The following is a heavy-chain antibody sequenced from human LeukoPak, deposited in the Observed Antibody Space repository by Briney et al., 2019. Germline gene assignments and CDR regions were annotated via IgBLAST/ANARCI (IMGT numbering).Heavy chain of an antibody. CDR1: EFTFSRFG. J-gene: IGHJ4*02. Sequence: GGSLRLSCAASEFTFSRFGMHWVRQAPGKGLEWVAFIQYDGSIKLYGDSVKGRFTISRDNSKNTLYLQMNSLRPEDTAVYHCAKDVVGQQWPXSYXXXGTXVTVSS. V-gene: IGHV3-30*02. CDR2: IQYDGSIK. CDR3: AKDVVGQQWPXSY. D-gene: IGHD6-19*01.